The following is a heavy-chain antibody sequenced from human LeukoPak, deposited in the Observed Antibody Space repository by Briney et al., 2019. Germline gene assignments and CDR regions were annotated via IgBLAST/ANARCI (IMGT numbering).Heavy chain of an antibody. D-gene: IGHD6-6*01. Sequence: GGSLRLSCAASGFIFSTYWMSWVRQAPGKGLEWVANIKEDGSESHYVDSVKGRFTISRDNAKNSLYLQMNSLRAEDTAVYYCAKDRNSVGSSYNYWGQGTLVTVSS. CDR1: GFIFSTYW. CDR3: AKDRNSVGSSYNY. CDR2: IKEDGSES. V-gene: IGHV3-7*03. J-gene: IGHJ4*02.